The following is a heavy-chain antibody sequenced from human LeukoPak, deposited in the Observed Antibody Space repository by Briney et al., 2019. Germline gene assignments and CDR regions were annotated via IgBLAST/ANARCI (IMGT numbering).Heavy chain of an antibody. CDR2: IGSSSSYI. CDR3: ARDITMIVVVPDAFDI. D-gene: IGHD3-22*01. Sequence: GGSLRLSCAASGFTFSSYSMNWVRQAPGKGLEWVSSIGSSSSYIYYADSVKGRFTISRDNAKNSLYLQMNSLRAEDTAVYYCARDITMIVVVPDAFDIWGQGTMVTVSS. CDR1: GFTFSSYS. V-gene: IGHV3-21*01. J-gene: IGHJ3*02.